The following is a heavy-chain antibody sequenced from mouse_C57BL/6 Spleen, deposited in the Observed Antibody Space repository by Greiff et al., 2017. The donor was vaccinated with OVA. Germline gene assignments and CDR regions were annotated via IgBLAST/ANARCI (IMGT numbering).Heavy chain of an antibody. D-gene: IGHD1-1*01. V-gene: IGHV1-15*01. CDR1: GYTFTDYE. Sequence: QVQLQQSGAELVRPGASVTLSCKASGYTFTDYEMHWVKQTPVHGLEWIGAIDPETGGTAYNQKFKGKAILTADKSSSTAYMELRSLTSEDSAVYYCTRGNYGSSEEGYFDYWGQGTTLTVSS. CDR2: IDPETGGT. J-gene: IGHJ2*01. CDR3: TRGNYGSSEEGYFDY.